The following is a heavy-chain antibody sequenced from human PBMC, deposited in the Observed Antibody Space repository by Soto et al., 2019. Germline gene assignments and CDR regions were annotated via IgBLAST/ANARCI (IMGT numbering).Heavy chain of an antibody. CDR3: ARTSAAGKYYYGMDV. CDR2: IYPGDSDT. D-gene: IGHD6-13*01. CDR1: GYSFTSYW. V-gene: IGHV5-51*01. Sequence: GESLKISCKGSGYSFTSYWTRWVRQMPGKGLEWMGIIYPGDSDTRYSPSFQGQVTISADKSISTAYLQWSSLKASDTAMYYCARTSAAGKYYYGMDVWGQGTTVTVSS. J-gene: IGHJ6*02.